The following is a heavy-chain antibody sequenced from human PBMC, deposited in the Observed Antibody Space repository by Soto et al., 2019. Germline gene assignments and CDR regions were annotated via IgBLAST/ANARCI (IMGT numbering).Heavy chain of an antibody. V-gene: IGHV3-30*18. CDR3: AKDSYGMDV. Sequence: GGSLRLSCAASEFTFSGYGMHWVRQAPGKGLEWVAVISYDGSNKYYADSVKGRFTISRDNSKNTLYLQMNSLRAEDTAVYYCAKDSYGMDVWGQGTTVTVSS. J-gene: IGHJ6*02. CDR1: EFTFSGYG. CDR2: ISYDGSNK.